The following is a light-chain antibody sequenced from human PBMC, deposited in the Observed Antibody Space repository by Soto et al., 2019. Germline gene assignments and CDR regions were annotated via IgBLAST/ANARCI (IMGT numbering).Light chain of an antibody. CDR3: LQDSNYPLT. J-gene: IGKJ4*01. CDR1: QGIRND. V-gene: IGKV1-6*01. CDR2: AAS. Sequence: AIQMTQSPSSLSASVGDRVTITCRASQGIRNDLGWYQQKPGKAPKLLIYAASSLQSGVPSRFSGSGSGTDFTLTIISLQPEDSASYYCLQDSNYPLTFGGGTKVDIK.